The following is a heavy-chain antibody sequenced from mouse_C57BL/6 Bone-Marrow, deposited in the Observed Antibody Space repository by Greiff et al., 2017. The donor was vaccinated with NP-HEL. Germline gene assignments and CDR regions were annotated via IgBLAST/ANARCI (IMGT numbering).Heavy chain of an antibody. D-gene: IGHD1-1*01. J-gene: IGHJ1*03. CDR3: TTLRGSYWYFDV. V-gene: IGHV14-4*01. Sequence: EVQLQQSGAELVRPGASVKLSCTASGFNIKDDYMHWVKQRPEQGLEWIGWIDPENGDTEYASKFQGKATITADTSSNTAYLQLSSLTSEDTAVYYCTTLRGSYWYFDVWGTGTTVTVSS. CDR1: GFNIKDDY. CDR2: IDPENGDT.